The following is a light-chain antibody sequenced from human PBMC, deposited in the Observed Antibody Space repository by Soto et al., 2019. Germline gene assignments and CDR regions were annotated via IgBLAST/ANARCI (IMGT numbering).Light chain of an antibody. V-gene: IGLV2-14*01. CDR2: DVS. CDR1: SSDIGSYNS. J-gene: IGLJ2*01. CDR3: SSYTGSSTLVV. Sequence: QSALTQPASVSGSPGQSITISCTGTSSDIGSYNSVSWYQQHPGKAPKLIIHDVSNRPSGVSYRFSGSKSGNTAPLTISGLQTEDEADYYCSSYTGSSTLVVFGGGTKVTVL.